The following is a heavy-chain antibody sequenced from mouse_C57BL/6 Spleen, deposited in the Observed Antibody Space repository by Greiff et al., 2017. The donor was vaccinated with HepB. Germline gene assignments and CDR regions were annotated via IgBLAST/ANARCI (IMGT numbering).Heavy chain of an antibody. J-gene: IGHJ2*01. V-gene: IGHV1-15*01. Sequence: QVQLQQSGAELVRPGASVTLSCKASGYTFTDYEMHWVKQTPVHGLEWIGAIDPETGGTAYNQKFKGKAILTADKSSSTAYMELRSLTSEDSAVYYCTNDYGSSYDYWGRGTTLTVSS. CDR2: IDPETGGT. CDR1: GYTFTDYE. CDR3: TNDYGSSYDY. D-gene: IGHD1-1*01.